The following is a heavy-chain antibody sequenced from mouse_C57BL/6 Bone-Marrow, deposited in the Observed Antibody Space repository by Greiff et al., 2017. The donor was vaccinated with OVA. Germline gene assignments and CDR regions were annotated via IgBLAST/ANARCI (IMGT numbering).Heavy chain of an antibody. Sequence: QVQLQQPGAELVKPGASVKLSCKASGYTFTSYWMQWVKQRPGQGLEWIGEIDPSDSYTNYNQKFKGKATLTVDTSSSTAYMQLSSLTSEDSAVYYCARSGDGNWFAYWGQGTLVTVSA. CDR2: IDPSDSYT. CDR1: GYTFTSYW. D-gene: IGHD2-1*01. V-gene: IGHV1-50*01. CDR3: ARSGDGNWFAY. J-gene: IGHJ3*01.